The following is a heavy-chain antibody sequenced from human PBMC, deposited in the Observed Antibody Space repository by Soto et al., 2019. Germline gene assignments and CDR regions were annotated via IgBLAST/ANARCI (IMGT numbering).Heavy chain of an antibody. J-gene: IGHJ4*02. CDR2: IVPILGPA. CDR3: ARAAKRYFDS. Sequence: QVQLVQSGAEVKKPGSSVNVSCKASGGTFNTFAISWVRQAPGQGLEYLGGIVPILGPAYYAQRFQCRVTITEDKSTNTAYLELTSLSSEDTAVYYCARAAKRYFDSWGQGTQVTVSS. CDR1: GGTFNTFA. V-gene: IGHV1-69*06.